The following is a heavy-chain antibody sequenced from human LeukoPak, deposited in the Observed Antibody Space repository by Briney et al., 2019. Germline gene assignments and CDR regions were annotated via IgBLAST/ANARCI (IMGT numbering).Heavy chain of an antibody. J-gene: IGHJ4*02. CDR1: GFTFSSYA. CDR2: ISGSGGST. D-gene: IGHD4-17*01. Sequence: GGSLRLSCAASGFTFSSYAMSWVRQAPGKGLEGVSAISGSGGSTYYADSVKGRFTISRYNSKNTLYLQMNSLRAEDTAVYYCAKASYGDSTKYYFDYWGQGTLVTVSS. V-gene: IGHV3-23*01. CDR3: AKASYGDSTKYYFDY.